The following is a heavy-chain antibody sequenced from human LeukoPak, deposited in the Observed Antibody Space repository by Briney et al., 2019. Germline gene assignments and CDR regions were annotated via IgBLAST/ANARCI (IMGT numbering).Heavy chain of an antibody. CDR1: GFTFSDNW. CDR3: ASQLGGNVY. V-gene: IGHV3-74*01. Sequence: PGGSVRLSCAASGFTFSDNWMHWVRQAPGKGLVWVSVISSDGRSTIYADSVKGRFTISRDNPQNTLYLQMDSLRAEDTAVYFCASQLGGNVYWGQGTLVTVSS. J-gene: IGHJ4*02. D-gene: IGHD3-16*01. CDR2: ISSDGRST.